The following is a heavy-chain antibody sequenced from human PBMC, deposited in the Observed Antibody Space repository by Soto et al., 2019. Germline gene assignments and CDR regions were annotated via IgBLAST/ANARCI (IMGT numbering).Heavy chain of an antibody. V-gene: IGHV3-53*01. CDR3: ARDYYYGSGNYYRADYYHYGMDV. D-gene: IGHD3-10*01. CDR1: GFTVTSYY. CDR2: IYTGGNT. J-gene: IGHJ6*02. Sequence: GXSLRFSCASSGFTVTSYYMSWVRQALGKVLECVSLIYTGGNTNYADSVKGRFTISRDNSKNTLYLQMNSLRAEDTAVYYCARDYYYGSGNYYRADYYHYGMDVWGQGDTVTVSS.